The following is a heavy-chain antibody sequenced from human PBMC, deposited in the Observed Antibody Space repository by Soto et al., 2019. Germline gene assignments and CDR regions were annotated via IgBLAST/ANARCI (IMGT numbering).Heavy chain of an antibody. D-gene: IGHD4-17*01. CDR1: GGSISSSSYY. CDR2: IYYSGST. Sequence: QSQTLSLTCTVSGGSISSSSYYWGWIRQPPGKGLEWIGSIYYSGSTYYNPSLKSRVTISVDTSKNQFSLKLSSVTAADTAVYYCAIYTVTSNWFDPWGQGTLVTVSS. J-gene: IGHJ5*02. CDR3: AIYTVTSNWFDP. V-gene: IGHV4-39*01.